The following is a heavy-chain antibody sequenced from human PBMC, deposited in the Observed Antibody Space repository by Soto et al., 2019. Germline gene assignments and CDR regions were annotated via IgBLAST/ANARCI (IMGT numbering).Heavy chain of an antibody. D-gene: IGHD2-2*01. J-gene: IGHJ4*02. CDR2: IYYSGST. Sequence: LSLTCTVSGGSISSYYWSWIRQPPGKGLEWIGYIYYSGSTNYNPSLKSRVTISVDTSKNQFSLKLSSVTAADTAVYYCARHRKDCSSTSCYFPPIAPFDYWGQGTLVTVSS. CDR1: GGSISSYY. CDR3: ARHRKDCSSTSCYFPPIAPFDY. V-gene: IGHV4-59*08.